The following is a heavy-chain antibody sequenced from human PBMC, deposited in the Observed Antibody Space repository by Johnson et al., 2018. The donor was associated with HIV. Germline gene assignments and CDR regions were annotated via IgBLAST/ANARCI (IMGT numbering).Heavy chain of an antibody. CDR3: AKGSPYYYDGSDYHKAFDI. Sequence: VQLVESGGGLVQPGGSLRLSCAASGFTFSSYAMTWVRQAPGKGLAWVYAISGSGGSTYYADSVKGRFTLSRDNSKKTLSLQMNSRRAEDTAVYYCAKGSPYYYDGSDYHKAFDIWGQGTMVTVSS. D-gene: IGHD3-22*01. V-gene: IGHV3-23*04. CDR1: GFTFSSYA. J-gene: IGHJ3*02. CDR2: ISGSGGST.